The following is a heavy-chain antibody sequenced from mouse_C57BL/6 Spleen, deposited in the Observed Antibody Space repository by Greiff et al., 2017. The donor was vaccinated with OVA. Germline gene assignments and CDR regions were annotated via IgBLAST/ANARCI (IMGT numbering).Heavy chain of an antibody. V-gene: IGHV5-6*02. J-gene: IGHJ2*01. Sequence: DVKLVESGGDLVKPGGSLKLSCAASGFTFSSYGMSWVRQTPDKRLEWDATISSGGSYTYYPDSVKGRFTISRDNAKNTLYLQMSSLKSEDTAMYYCARHAGLLRFDYWGQGTTLTVSS. CDR2: ISSGGSYT. D-gene: IGHD1-1*01. CDR3: ARHAGLLRFDY. CDR1: GFTFSSYG.